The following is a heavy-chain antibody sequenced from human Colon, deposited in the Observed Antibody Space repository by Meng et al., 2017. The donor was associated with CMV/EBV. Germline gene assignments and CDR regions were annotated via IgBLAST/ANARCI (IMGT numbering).Heavy chain of an antibody. Sequence: LRLSCGISGDSVSSNSAAWNWIRQSPSRGLEWLGRTYYRSKWYNDYAVSVKSRITINPDTSKNQFSLHLNSVTPEDTAMYYCARDLSGTYFHWGQGTLVTVSS. J-gene: IGHJ1*01. D-gene: IGHD1-26*01. CDR3: ARDLSGTYFH. CDR2: TYYRSKWYN. CDR1: GDSVSSNSAA. V-gene: IGHV6-1*01.